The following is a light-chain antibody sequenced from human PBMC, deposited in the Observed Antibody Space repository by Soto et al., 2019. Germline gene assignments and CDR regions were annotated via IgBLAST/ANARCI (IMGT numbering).Light chain of an antibody. CDR1: QGISSY. CDR2: AAS. CDR3: RQLNSYPLT. J-gene: IGKJ4*01. Sequence: DIQLTQSPSFLSASVGDRVTITCRASQGISSYLAWYQQKPGKAPKLLIYAASTLQSGVPSRFSGSGSGTEFTLTISSLQPEDSATYYCRQLNSYPLTFGGGTKVEIK. V-gene: IGKV1-9*01.